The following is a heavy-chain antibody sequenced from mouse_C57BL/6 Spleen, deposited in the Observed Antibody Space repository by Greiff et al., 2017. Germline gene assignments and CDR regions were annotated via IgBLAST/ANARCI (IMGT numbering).Heavy chain of an antibody. CDR3: ARDDGYYPY. CDR2: IDPSDSYT. D-gene: IGHD2-3*01. J-gene: IGHJ3*01. Sequence: QVQLQQPGAELVRPGTSVKLSCKASGYTFTSYWMHWVKQRPGQGLEWIGVIDPSDSYTNYNQKFKGKATLTVDTSSSTAYMQLSSLTSEDSAVYYCARDDGYYPYWGQGTLVTVSA. V-gene: IGHV1-59*01. CDR1: GYTFTSYW.